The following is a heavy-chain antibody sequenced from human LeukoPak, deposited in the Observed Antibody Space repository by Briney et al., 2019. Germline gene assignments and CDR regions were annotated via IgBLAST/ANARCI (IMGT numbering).Heavy chain of an antibody. Sequence: PSETLSLTCTVSGGSTSSYYWSWIRQPPGKGLEWIGYIYYSGSTNYNPSLKSRVTISVDTSKNQFSLKLSSVTAVDTAVYYCASHYIGAAFGYWGQGTLVTVSS. D-gene: IGHD6-13*01. CDR2: IYYSGST. V-gene: IGHV4-59*01. CDR1: GGSTSSYY. CDR3: ASHYIGAAFGY. J-gene: IGHJ4*02.